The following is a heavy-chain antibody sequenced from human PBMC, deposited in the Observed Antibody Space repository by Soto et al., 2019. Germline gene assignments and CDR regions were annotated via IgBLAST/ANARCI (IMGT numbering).Heavy chain of an antibody. CDR3: ARHYCSGGSCLFGP. CDR1: GFTFSSYW. Sequence: PGGSLRLSCAASGFTFSSYWMTWVRQAPGKGLEWVANIKQDGSEKYYVDSVKGRFTISRDNAKNSLYLQTNSLRAEDTAVYYCARHYCSGGSCLFGPWGQGTLVTVSS. V-gene: IGHV3-7*01. CDR2: IKQDGSEK. D-gene: IGHD2-15*01. J-gene: IGHJ5*02.